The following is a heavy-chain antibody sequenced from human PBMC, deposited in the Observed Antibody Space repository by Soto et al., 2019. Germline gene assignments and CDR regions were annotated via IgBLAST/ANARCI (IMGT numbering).Heavy chain of an antibody. Sequence: SETLSLTCNVSGDSISSTGYYWAWIRQPPGRGLEWIGSIYFSGSTYYNPSLKSRVSIVIDTSRSEFSLRVKSVTAADTAVYFFARHRMTGPYNYYYYGLDVWGQGTTVTVSS. CDR1: GDSISSTGYY. J-gene: IGHJ6*02. D-gene: IGHD3-9*01. V-gene: IGHV4-39*01. CDR3: ARHRMTGPYNYYYYGLDV. CDR2: IYFSGST.